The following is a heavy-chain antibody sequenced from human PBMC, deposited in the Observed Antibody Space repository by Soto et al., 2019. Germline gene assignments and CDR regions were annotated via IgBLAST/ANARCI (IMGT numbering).Heavy chain of an antibody. D-gene: IGHD4-4*01. V-gene: IGHV4-31*03. CDR1: GGSISSGGYY. CDR3: TKGLSNPGWFDP. J-gene: IGHJ5*02. CDR2: IYYSGST. Sequence: QVQLQESGPGLVKPSQTLSLTCTVSGGSISSGGYYWSWIRQHPGKGLEWIGYIYYSGSTCYNPSLKRRGTISVDTSKNQFSLKLSSVTAADTAVYYCTKGLSNPGWFDPWGQGTLVTVTS.